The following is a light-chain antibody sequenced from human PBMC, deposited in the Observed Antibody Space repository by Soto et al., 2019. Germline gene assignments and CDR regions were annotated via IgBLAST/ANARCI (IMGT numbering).Light chain of an antibody. Sequence: GDGVTITCRASQSISTWLAWYQQKPGKAPKLLIYAASNLLSGVPSRFSGSGSGTNFTLTISSLQPEDFATYYCQQSYKTPHTFGQGTKLETK. V-gene: IGKV1-39*01. J-gene: IGKJ2*01. CDR1: QSISTW. CDR2: AAS. CDR3: QQSYKTPHT.